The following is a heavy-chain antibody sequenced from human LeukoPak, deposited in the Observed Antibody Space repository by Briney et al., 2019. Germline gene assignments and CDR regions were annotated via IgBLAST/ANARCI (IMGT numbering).Heavy chain of an antibody. Sequence: QPGGSLRLSCAASGFTVSSNYMSWVRQAPGKGLEWVSAISGSGGSTYYADSVKGRFTISRDNSKNTLYLQMNSLRAEDTAVYYCAKSFHRQVPAAQGWGQGTLVTVSS. CDR1: GFTVSSNY. D-gene: IGHD2-2*01. CDR3: AKSFHRQVPAAQG. J-gene: IGHJ4*02. V-gene: IGHV3-23*01. CDR2: ISGSGGST.